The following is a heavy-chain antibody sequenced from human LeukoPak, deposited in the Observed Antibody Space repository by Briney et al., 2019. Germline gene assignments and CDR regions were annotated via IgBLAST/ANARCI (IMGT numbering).Heavy chain of an antibody. CDR1: GYTFTGYY. CDR3: ARSRGELLWFGELLIDY. J-gene: IGHJ4*02. CDR2: INPNSGGT. D-gene: IGHD3-10*01. Sequence: ASVKVSCKASGYTFTGYYMHWVRQAPGQGLEWMGWINPNSGGTNYAQKFQGRVTMTSDTSISTAYMELSRLRSDDTAVYYCARSRGELLWFGELLIDYWGQGTLVTVSS. V-gene: IGHV1-2*02.